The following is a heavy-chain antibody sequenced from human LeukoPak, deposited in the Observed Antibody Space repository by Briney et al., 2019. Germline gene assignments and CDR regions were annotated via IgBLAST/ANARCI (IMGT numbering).Heavy chain of an antibody. J-gene: IGHJ3*02. V-gene: IGHV6-1*01. CDR2: TYYKSKWYN. D-gene: IGHD1-26*01. Sequence: SQTLPLTCAISGGSVSSNSAVWNWIRQSPSRGLEWLGRTYYKSKWYNDYAVSVKSRITINPDTSKNQFSLQLNSLTPEDTAVYYCARVSSPWSPRDAFDIWGQGTMVTVSS. CDR3: ARVSSPWSPRDAFDI. CDR1: GGSVSSNSAV.